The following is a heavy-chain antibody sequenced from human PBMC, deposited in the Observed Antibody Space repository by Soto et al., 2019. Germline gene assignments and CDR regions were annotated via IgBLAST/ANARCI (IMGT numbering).Heavy chain of an antibody. D-gene: IGHD1-26*01. CDR3: TIYSYIANIPDLLSY. V-gene: IGHV3-15*07. Sequence: GSLRLSCAASGFTFSNAWINWVRQTPGRGLEWVGRVKSKNDGGTTDFAAPVKGRFAISRDDSKNMVYLEMNSLQTEDTAMYYCTIYSYIANIPDLLSYWGHGSLVPVSS. CDR2: VKSKNDGGTT. CDR1: GFTFSNAW. J-gene: IGHJ1*01.